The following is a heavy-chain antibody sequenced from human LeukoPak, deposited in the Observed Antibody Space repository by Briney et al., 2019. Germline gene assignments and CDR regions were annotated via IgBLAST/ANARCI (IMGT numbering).Heavy chain of an antibody. Sequence: SETLSLTCNVSGDSLTSGTYFWTWIRQHPGKALEWIGYISFSGTTYYNPSLKSRVSISRDTSNNQFSLKLNSVTAADTAVYYCVRDKYGSGAGGSWGQGTLVTVSS. CDR2: ISFSGTT. V-gene: IGHV4-31*03. CDR3: VRDKYGSGAGGS. J-gene: IGHJ5*02. CDR1: GDSLTSGTYF. D-gene: IGHD3-10*01.